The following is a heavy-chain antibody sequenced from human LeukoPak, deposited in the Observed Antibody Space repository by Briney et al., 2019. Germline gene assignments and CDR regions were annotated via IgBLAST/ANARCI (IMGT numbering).Heavy chain of an antibody. Sequence: SETLSLTCTVSGGSISSYYWSWIRQPAGKGLEWIGRIYTSGSTNYNPSLKGRVTMSVDTSKNQFSLKLSSVTAADTAVYYCARDGYYYGSGSYYTFDYWGQGTLVTVSS. CDR3: ARDGYYYGSGSYYTFDY. D-gene: IGHD3-10*01. CDR1: GGSISSYY. V-gene: IGHV4-4*07. J-gene: IGHJ4*02. CDR2: IYTSGST.